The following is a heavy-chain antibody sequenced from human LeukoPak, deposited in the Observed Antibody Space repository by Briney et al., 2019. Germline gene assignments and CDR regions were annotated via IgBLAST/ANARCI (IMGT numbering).Heavy chain of an antibody. V-gene: IGHV3-23*01. J-gene: IGHJ4*02. CDR2: ISGSGGST. CDR3: ATRPMAHIDEY. D-gene: IGHD2-21*01. CDR1: GFTFSTYS. Sequence: PGGSLRLSCAASGFTFSTYSMSWVRQSPGKGLEWVSAISGSGGSTYYADSVKGRFTISRDNSKNTLYLRMNSLRADDTALYYCATRPMAHIDEYWGQGTLVTVSS.